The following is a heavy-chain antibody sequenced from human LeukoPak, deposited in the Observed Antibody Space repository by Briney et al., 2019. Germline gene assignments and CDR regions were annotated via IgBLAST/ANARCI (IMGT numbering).Heavy chain of an antibody. J-gene: IGHJ1*01. V-gene: IGHV1-18*04. CDR1: GYTFTSYG. Sequence: GASVRVSCKASGYTFTSYGISWVRQAPGQGLEWMGWISAYNGNTNYAQKLQGRVTMTTDTSTSTAYMELRSLRSDDTAVYYCARDIAAAGGAEYFQHWGQGTLVTVSS. D-gene: IGHD6-13*01. CDR2: ISAYNGNT. CDR3: ARDIAAAGGAEYFQH.